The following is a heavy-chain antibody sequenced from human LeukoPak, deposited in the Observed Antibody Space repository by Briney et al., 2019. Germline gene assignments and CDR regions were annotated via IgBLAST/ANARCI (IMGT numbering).Heavy chain of an antibody. Sequence: PSETLSLTCNVSGGSISSGSYYWGWIRQPPGKGLEWIGTIYDSGSTYYNPSLKSRVTISVDTSKNQFSLELSSVTAADTAVYYCARSPIAAFDYWGQGTLVTVSS. D-gene: IGHD6-25*01. CDR3: ARSPIAAFDY. CDR1: GGSISSGSYY. J-gene: IGHJ4*02. V-gene: IGHV4-39*07. CDR2: IYDSGST.